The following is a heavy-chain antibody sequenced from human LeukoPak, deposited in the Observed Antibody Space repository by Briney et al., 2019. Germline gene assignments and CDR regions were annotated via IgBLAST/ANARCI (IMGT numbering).Heavy chain of an antibody. V-gene: IGHV3-9*01. CDR2: ISWNSGSI. Sequence: TGGSLRLSCAASGFTFDDYAMHWVRQAPGKGLEWVSGISWNSGSIGYADSVKGRFTISRDNSKNTLYLQMNSLRAEDTAVYYCAGDSSGWFYYYYGMDVWGQGTTVTVSS. CDR1: GFTFDDYA. CDR3: AGDSSGWFYYYYGMDV. D-gene: IGHD6-19*01. J-gene: IGHJ6*02.